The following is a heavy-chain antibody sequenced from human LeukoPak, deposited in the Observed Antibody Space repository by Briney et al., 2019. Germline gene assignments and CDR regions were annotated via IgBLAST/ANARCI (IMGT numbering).Heavy chain of an antibody. CDR1: GYTFTNYA. J-gene: IGHJ6*02. D-gene: IGHD6-13*01. CDR3: ARVTLGYSRSGDNYYYYGMDV. CDR2: INPGNGDT. V-gene: IGHV1-3*01. Sequence: ASVKVSCKGSGYTFTNYAVHWVRQAPGQRLEWLGWINPGNGDTKYSQNFQGRVTVTSDTSAATAYMELSSLRSEDTAVYYCARVTLGYSRSGDNYYYYGMDVWGQGTTVSVSS.